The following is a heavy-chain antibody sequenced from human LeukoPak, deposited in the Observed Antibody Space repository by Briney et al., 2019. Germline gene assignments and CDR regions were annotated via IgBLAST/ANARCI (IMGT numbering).Heavy chain of an antibody. D-gene: IGHD2-2*01. V-gene: IGHV3-21*01. CDR3: ARLDCSSTSCSDY. Sequence: GGSLRLFCAASGFTFSSYSMNWVRQAPGKGLEWVSSISSSSSYIYYADSVKGRFTISRDNAKNSLYLQMNSLRAEDTAVYYCARLDCSSTSCSDYWGQGTLVTVSS. J-gene: IGHJ4*02. CDR1: GFTFSSYS. CDR2: ISSSSSYI.